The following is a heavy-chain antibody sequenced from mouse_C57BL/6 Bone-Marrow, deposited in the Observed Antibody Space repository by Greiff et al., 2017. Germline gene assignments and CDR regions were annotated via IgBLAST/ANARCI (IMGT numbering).Heavy chain of an antibody. CDR3: ASHGYYGSSPWFAY. Sequence: VQLQQSGAELVRPGTSVKVSCKASGYAFTNYLIEWVKQRPGQGLEWIGVINPGSGGTNYNEEFKGKATLTADKSSSTAYMQLSSLTSEDSAVYFCASHGYYGSSPWFAYWGQGTLVTVSA. J-gene: IGHJ3*01. CDR1: GYAFTNYL. V-gene: IGHV1-54*01. D-gene: IGHD1-1*01. CDR2: INPGSGGT.